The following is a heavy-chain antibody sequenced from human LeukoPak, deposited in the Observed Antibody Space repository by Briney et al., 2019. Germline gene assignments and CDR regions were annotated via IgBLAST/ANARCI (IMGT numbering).Heavy chain of an antibody. D-gene: IGHD5-12*01. CDR1: GFPFSSYG. J-gene: IGHJ4*02. CDR2: ISYSGINK. Sequence: PGGSLRLSCAASGFPFSSYGMHWVRQAPGKGLEWVAVISYSGINKRYADSVKGRFTISRDNSKNTLFLQLNSLRVEDTAMYYCAKDGDLVPTILPDYWGQGTLVTVSS. V-gene: IGHV3-30*18. CDR3: AKDGDLVPTILPDY.